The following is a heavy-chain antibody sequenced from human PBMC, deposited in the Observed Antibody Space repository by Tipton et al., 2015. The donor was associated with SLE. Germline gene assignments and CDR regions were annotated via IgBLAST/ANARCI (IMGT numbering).Heavy chain of an antibody. CDR3: ARDPLGSPEGMDV. V-gene: IGHV3-53*01. CDR2: IYSGGST. J-gene: IGHJ6*02. D-gene: IGHD1-14*01. CDR1: GFTVSSNY. Sequence: SLRLSCAASGFTVSSNYMSWVRQAPGKGLEWVSVIYSGGSTYYADSVKGRFTISRDNSKNTLYLQMNSLRAEDTAVYYCARDPLGSPEGMDVWGQGTTVTVSS.